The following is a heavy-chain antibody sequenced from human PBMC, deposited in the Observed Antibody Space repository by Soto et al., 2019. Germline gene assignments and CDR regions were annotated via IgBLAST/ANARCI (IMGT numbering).Heavy chain of an antibody. D-gene: IGHD3-10*01. Sequence: SLRLSCAASGFTFSSYGMHWVRQVPGKGLEWGAVIWYDGSNKYYADSVKGRFTISRDNSKNTLYLQMNSLRAEDTAVYYCARSYGSGSYLSCNGYWGQGTLVTVSS. J-gene: IGHJ4*02. CDR3: ARSYGSGSYLSCNGY. V-gene: IGHV3-33*01. CDR2: IWYDGSNK. CDR1: GFTFSSYG.